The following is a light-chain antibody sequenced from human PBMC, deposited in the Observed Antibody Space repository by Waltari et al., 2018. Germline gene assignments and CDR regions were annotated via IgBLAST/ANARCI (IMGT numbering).Light chain of an antibody. CDR1: QDISRW. J-gene: IGKJ4*01. V-gene: IGKV1-12*01. Sequence: DIQMTQSPSSVSASVGDRVIITCRASQDISRWLAWYQQTPGKAPKFLIYDASTLQSGVPSRFSSTGSGTEFTLTISSLQPEDFATYYCQHGNTFPLTFGGGTKVEIK. CDR3: QHGNTFPLT. CDR2: DAS.